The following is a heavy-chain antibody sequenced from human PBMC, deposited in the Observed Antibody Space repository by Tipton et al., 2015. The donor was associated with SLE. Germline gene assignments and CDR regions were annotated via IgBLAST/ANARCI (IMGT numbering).Heavy chain of an antibody. CDR2: IYYSGSTNYSGST. CDR1: GGSISSYY. Sequence: TLSLTYTVSGGSISSYYWSWIRQPPGKGLEWIGYIYYSGSTNYSGSTNYNPSLKSRVTISVDTSKNQFSLKLSSVTAADTAVYYCARIVAAAGTRYFDYWGQGTLVTVSS. CDR3: ARIVAAAGTRYFDY. J-gene: IGHJ4*02. D-gene: IGHD6-13*01. V-gene: IGHV4-59*12.